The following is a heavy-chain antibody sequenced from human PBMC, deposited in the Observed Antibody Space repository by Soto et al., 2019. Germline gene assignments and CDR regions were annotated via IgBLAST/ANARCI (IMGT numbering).Heavy chain of an antibody. J-gene: IGHJ5*02. V-gene: IGHV4-39*01. CDR1: GGSISSSSYY. D-gene: IGHD3-22*01. CDR2: IYYSGST. CDR3: ATSYYYDSSGSPGRFDP. Sequence: PSETLSLTCTVSGGSISSSSYYWGWIRQPPGKGLEWIGSIYYSGSTYYNPSLKSRVTISVDTSKNQFSLKLSSVTAADTAVYYCATSYYYDSSGSPGRFDPWGQGTLVTVPQ.